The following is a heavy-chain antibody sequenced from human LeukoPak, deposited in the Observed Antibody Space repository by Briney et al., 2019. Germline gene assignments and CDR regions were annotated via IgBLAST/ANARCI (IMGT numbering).Heavy chain of an antibody. CDR2: IYYSGST. D-gene: IGHD5-18*01. CDR1: GGSISSYY. J-gene: IGHJ4*02. CDR3: ARDRRDTAMATTYYFDY. V-gene: IGHV4-59*01. Sequence: PSETLSLTCTVSGGSISSYYWSWIRQPPGKGLEWIGYIYYSGSTNYNPSLKSRVTISVDTSKNQFSLKLSSVTAADTAVYYCARDRRDTAMATTYYFDYWGQGTLVTVSS.